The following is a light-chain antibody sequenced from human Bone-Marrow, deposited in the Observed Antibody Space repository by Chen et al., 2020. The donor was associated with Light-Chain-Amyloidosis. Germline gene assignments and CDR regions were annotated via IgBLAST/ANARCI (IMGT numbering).Light chain of an antibody. J-gene: IGLJ2*01. CDR1: DLPTKY. V-gene: IGLV3-25*03. Sequence: SYELTQPPSVSVSPGQTARITCSGDDLPTKYAYWYQQKPGQAPVLVIQGDTERPSGISERLSGSSSGTTATLTISGVQAEDEADYHCQSADSSGTYEVIFGGGTKLTVL. CDR2: GDT. CDR3: QSADSSGTYEVI.